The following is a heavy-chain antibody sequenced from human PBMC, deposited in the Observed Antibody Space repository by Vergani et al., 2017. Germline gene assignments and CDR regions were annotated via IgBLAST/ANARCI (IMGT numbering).Heavy chain of an antibody. D-gene: IGHD2-8*01. CDR3: ARGLWDCTHIRCSPPSY. CDR1: GLSLRSYS. Sequence: EVKLVECGGGVVKPGGSVRLSCTLCGLSLRSYSENWVREARGKGLEWVASISGSSSYVFYRDSVEGRFTITRDNAKKSVYLQMNSLRAEDTAMYFCARGLWDCTHIRCSPPSYWGQGTQVTVSS. V-gene: IGHV3-21*02. J-gene: IGHJ4*02. CDR2: ISGSSSYV.